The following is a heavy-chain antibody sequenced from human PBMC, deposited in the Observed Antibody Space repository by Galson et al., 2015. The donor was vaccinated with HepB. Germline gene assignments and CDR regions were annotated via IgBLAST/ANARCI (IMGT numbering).Heavy chain of an antibody. CDR2: IFYTGST. D-gene: IGHD3-10*01. Sequence: TLSLTCSVSGGSISSGGYYWTWIRQNPGTGLEWIGYIFYTGSTFYNPSLRSRISISVDTSKNQFSLELKSVTVADPAAYYCARDRGGGGGALDSWGQGTLVTVSS. CDR1: GGSISSGGYY. V-gene: IGHV4-31*03. CDR3: ARDRGGGGGALDS. J-gene: IGHJ4*02.